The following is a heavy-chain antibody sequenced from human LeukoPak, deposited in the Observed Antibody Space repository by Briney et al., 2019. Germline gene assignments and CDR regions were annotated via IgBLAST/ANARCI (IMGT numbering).Heavy chain of an antibody. Sequence: GGSLRLCCIASRFTFSTYAMSCVRQAPGKGLEAFSSISGSGDTTYYTGSVKGRFTISRDNSKNALYLQMSSLRAEDTAVYYCAKSQRNDQQVVQRIDYWGQGTLVTVSS. D-gene: IGHD2-2*01. CDR1: RFTFSTYA. CDR3: AKSQRNDQQVVQRIDY. J-gene: IGHJ4*02. V-gene: IGHV3-23*01. CDR2: ISGSGDTT.